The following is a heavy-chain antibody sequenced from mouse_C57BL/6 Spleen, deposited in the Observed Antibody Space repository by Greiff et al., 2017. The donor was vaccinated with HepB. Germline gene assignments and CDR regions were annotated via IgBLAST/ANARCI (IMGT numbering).Heavy chain of an antibody. CDR3: VRHSSSWYFDV. V-gene: IGHV10-1*01. CDR2: IRSKSNNYAT. J-gene: IGHJ1*03. D-gene: IGHD1-1*01. Sequence: DVMLVESGGGLVQPKGSLKLSCAASGFSFNTYAMNWVRQAPGKGLEWVARIRSKSNNYATYYADSVKDRFTISRDDSESMLYLQMNNLKTEDTAMYYCVRHSSSWYFDVWGTGTTVTVSS. CDR1: GFSFNTYA.